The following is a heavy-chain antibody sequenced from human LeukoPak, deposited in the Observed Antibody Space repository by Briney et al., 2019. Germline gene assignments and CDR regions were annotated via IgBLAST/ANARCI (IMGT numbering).Heavy chain of an antibody. Sequence: SVKVSCKASGGTFSSYAISWVRQTPGQGLEWMGGIIPIFGTANYAQKFQGRVTITTDESTSTAYMELSSLRSEDTAVYYCARDSSGYYYAFDYWGQGTLVTVSS. D-gene: IGHD3-22*01. V-gene: IGHV1-69*05. CDR1: GGTFSSYA. CDR3: ARDSSGYYYAFDY. J-gene: IGHJ4*02. CDR2: IIPIFGTA.